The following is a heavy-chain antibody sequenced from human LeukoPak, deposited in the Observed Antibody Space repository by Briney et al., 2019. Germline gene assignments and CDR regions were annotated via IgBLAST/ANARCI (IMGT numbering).Heavy chain of an antibody. CDR3: ARAAASSPPRLLDY. CDR1: GFTFSDYY. J-gene: IGHJ4*02. CDR2: ISSSGSTI. Sequence: PGGSLRLSCAASGFTFSDYYMSWIRQAPGKGLEWGSYISSSGSTIYYADSVKGRFTISRDIAKNSLYLQMNSLRAEDTAVYYCARAAASSPPRLLDYWGQGTLVTVSS. D-gene: IGHD2-2*01. V-gene: IGHV3-11*01.